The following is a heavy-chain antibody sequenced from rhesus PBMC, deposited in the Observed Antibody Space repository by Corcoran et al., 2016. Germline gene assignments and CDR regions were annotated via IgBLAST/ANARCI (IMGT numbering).Heavy chain of an antibody. CDR1: GFTFSSYA. J-gene: IGHJ3*01. CDR3: AKDNSSGWWGDGDAFDF. D-gene: IGHD6-31*01. Sequence: EVQLVETGGGLVQPGGSLKLSCAASGFTFSSYAMSWVRQALGKGLEWVSAINMGEGSTYYADAVTGRFTISRYNAKSPLALQMNSLRAEDTAVYYCAKDNSSGWWGDGDAFDFWGQGLRVTVSS. V-gene: IGHV3S5*01. CDR2: INMGEGST.